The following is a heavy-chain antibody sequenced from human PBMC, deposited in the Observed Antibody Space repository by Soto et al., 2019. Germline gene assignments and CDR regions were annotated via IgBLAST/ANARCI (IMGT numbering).Heavy chain of an antibody. CDR1: GFTFSDYY. CDR3: ARDHPMYCSGGSCYLNDYGDKTEVGKNTNDAFDI. CDR2: ISSSGSTI. Sequence: QVQLVESGGGLVKPGGSLRLSCAASGFTFSDYYMSWIRQAPGKGLEWVSYISSSGSTIYYADSVKGRFTISRDNAKNSLYLQMNSLRAEDTAVYYCARDHPMYCSGGSCYLNDYGDKTEVGKNTNDAFDIWGQGTMVTVSS. J-gene: IGHJ3*02. V-gene: IGHV3-11*01. D-gene: IGHD2-15*01.